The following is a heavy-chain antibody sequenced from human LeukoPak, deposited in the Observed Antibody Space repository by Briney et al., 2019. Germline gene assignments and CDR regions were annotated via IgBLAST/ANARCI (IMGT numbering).Heavy chain of an antibody. CDR1: GASFSGYY. CDR3: ASVPRYYDFWSGYYDPYYFDY. CDR2: INHSGST. D-gene: IGHD3-3*01. J-gene: IGHJ4*02. Sequence: SETLSLTCAVYGASFSGYYWSWIREPPGKGLEWIGEINHSGSTNYNPSLKSRVTMSVDTSKNQFSLKLSSVTAADTAVYYCASVPRYYDFWSGYYDPYYFDYWGQGTLVTVSS. V-gene: IGHV4-34*01.